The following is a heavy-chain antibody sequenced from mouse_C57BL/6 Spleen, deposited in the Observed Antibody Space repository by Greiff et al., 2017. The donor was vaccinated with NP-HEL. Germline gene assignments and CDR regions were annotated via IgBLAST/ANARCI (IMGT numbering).Heavy chain of an antibody. CDR1: EYEFPSHD. J-gene: IGHJ1*03. D-gene: IGHD2-5*01. CDR3: ARQGSNYLWYFDV. V-gene: IGHV5-2*01. CDR2: INSDGGST. Sequence: DVMLVESGGGLVQPGESLKLSCESNEYEFPSHDMSWVRKTPEKRLELVAAINSDGGSTYYPDTMERRFIISRDNTKKTLYLQMSSLRSEDTALYYCARQGSNYLWYFDVWGTGTTVTVSS.